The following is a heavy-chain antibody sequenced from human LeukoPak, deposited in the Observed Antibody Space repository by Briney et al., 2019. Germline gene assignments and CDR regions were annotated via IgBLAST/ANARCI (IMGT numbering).Heavy chain of an antibody. CDR3: ARGDY. V-gene: IGHV4-31*03. Sequence: PSETLSLTCTVSGGSIRSSYYYWSWIRQHPGKGLEWIGFISYTGSSYYNSSLQSRVLISRDTFKNQFSLKMNFVIVADTAMYYCARGDYWGRGTLVTVSS. CDR1: GGSIRSSYYY. J-gene: IGHJ4*02. CDR2: ISYTGSS.